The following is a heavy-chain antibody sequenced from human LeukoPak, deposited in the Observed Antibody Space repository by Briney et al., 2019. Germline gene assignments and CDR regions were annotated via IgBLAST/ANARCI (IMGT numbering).Heavy chain of an antibody. CDR3: ARGPSDVWYDFWSGWYYFDY. V-gene: IGHV1-8*03. J-gene: IGHJ4*02. CDR2: MNPNSGNT. CDR1: GYTFTSYD. D-gene: IGHD3-3*01. Sequence: ASVKVSCKASGYTFTSYDINWVRQATGQGLEWMGWMNPNSGNTGYAQKFQGRVTITRNTSISTAYMELSSLRSEDTAVYYCARGPSDVWYDFWSGWYYFDYWGQGTLVTVSS.